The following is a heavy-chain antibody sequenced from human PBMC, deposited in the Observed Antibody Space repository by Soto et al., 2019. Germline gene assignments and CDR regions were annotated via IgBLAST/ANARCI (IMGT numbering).Heavy chain of an antibody. CDR3: ARLICASSICYFPAWFDP. V-gene: IGHV4-31*03. D-gene: IGHD2-21*01. Sequence: QVQLQESGPGLVKPSQTLSLTCTVYGDSINSDGYFWSWIRQHPGKGLEWIGSIYHFGTTYYNPSLSSRLNMSMDTSKNQFSLNLNAVTAADTAVYYCARLICASSICYFPAWFDPWGRGTLVTVSS. J-gene: IGHJ5*02. CDR1: GDSINSDGYF. CDR2: IYHFGTT.